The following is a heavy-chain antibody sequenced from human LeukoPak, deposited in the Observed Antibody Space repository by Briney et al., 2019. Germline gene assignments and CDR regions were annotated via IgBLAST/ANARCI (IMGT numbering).Heavy chain of an antibody. J-gene: IGHJ5*02. CDR2: IKGDGSEK. V-gene: IGHV3-7*01. CDR3: ARDEYRSRWLHP. D-gene: IGHD5-24*01. Sequence: GGSLRLSCAPSGFTFSRYWMSWVRLAPGKGLEWVANIKGDGSEKWYADSVKGRFTISRDNDQNSVHLQMNSLRAEDTAVYQCARDEYRSRWLHPWGQGTLVTVTS. CDR1: GFTFSRYW.